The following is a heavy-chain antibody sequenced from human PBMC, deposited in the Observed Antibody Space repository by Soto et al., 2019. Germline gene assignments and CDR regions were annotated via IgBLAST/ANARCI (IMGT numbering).Heavy chain of an antibody. CDR1: GFTFSNAW. J-gene: IGHJ4*02. V-gene: IGHV3-15*01. D-gene: IGHD3-10*01. Sequence: VQLVESGGGLVKPGGSLRLSCAGSGFTFSNAWMNWVRQAPGKGLEWVGRVKSKTHGGTTDCAAPVNGRFTISIDDSENTVFLQMNGLKTEDTAVYYCATGGYYPDYWGQGTLVTVSS. CDR3: ATGGYYPDY. CDR2: VKSKTHGGTT.